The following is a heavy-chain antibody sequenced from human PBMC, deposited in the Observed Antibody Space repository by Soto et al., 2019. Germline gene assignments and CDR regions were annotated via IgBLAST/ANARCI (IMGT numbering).Heavy chain of an antibody. CDR2: ISGSGGST. J-gene: IGHJ6*02. Sequence: PGGSLRLSCAASGFTFSSYAMSWVRQAPGKGLEWVSAISGSGGSTYYADSVKGRFTISRDNSKNTLYLQMNSLRAEDTAVYYCAKDSGLTMVRGVMKPNGMDVWGQGTTVTVSS. D-gene: IGHD3-10*01. V-gene: IGHV3-23*01. CDR1: GFTFSSYA. CDR3: AKDSGLTMVRGVMKPNGMDV.